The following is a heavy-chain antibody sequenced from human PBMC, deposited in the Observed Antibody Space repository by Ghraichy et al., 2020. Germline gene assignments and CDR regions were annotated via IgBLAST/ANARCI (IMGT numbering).Heavy chain of an antibody. J-gene: IGHJ4*02. Sequence: ASVKVSCKASGYTFTGYYMHWVRQAPGQGLEWMGWINPNSGGTNYAQKFQGRVTMTRDTSISTAYMELSRLRSDDTAVYYCARDRYSYGPRGVDYWGQGTLVTVSS. CDR3: ARDRYSYGPRGVDY. V-gene: IGHV1-2*02. D-gene: IGHD5-18*01. CDR2: INPNSGGT. CDR1: GYTFTGYY.